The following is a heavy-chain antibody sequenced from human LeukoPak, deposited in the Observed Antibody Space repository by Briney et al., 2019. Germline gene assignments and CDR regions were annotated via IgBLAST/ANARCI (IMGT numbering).Heavy chain of an antibody. V-gene: IGHV1-2*04. CDR1: GYTFSDYF. CDR3: ARDSSGWTTFDY. D-gene: IGHD6-19*01. Sequence: ASVKVSCKASGYTFSDYFMHWVRQAPGQGLEWMGWINPNSGGTNYAQKFRGWVTMTRDTSISTAYMELSRLRSDDTAVYYCARDSSGWTTFDYWGQGTLVTVSS. CDR2: INPNSGGT. J-gene: IGHJ4*02.